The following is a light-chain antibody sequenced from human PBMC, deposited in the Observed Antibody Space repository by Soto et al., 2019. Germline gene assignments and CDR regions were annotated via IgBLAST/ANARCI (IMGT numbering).Light chain of an antibody. J-gene: IGKJ1*01. CDR2: DAS. V-gene: IGKV1-39*01. CDR3: QQRYNTPLT. Sequence: IEVTQSPSSLAASLGDRVTITCRASQTIGTYVNWYRQKSGAAPELLIYDASTLQSGVPSRFRGGASGTDFTLTISSMQLDDVSTYYCQQRYNTPLTFGQGTKVEIK. CDR1: QTIGTY.